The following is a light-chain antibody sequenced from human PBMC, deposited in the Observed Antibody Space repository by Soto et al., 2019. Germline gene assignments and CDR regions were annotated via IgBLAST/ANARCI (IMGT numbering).Light chain of an antibody. CDR3: QSYDSSLSGPWV. V-gene: IGLV1-40*01. Sequence: QSVLTQPPSVSGAPGQRVTISCTGSSSNIATGYDVHWYQQLPGTAPKLLIYNNNNRPSGVPDRFSGSKSGTSASLAITGLQAEDEADYYCQSYDSSLSGPWVFGGGTKVTVL. CDR2: NNN. CDR1: SSNIATGYD. J-gene: IGLJ3*02.